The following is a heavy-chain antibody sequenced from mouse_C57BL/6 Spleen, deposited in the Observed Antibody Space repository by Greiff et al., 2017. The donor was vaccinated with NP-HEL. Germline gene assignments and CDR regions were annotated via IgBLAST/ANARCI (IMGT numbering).Heavy chain of an antibody. CDR3: ARGIYYGSSPDY. J-gene: IGHJ2*01. Sequence: QVQLKQSGPELVKPGASVKISCKASGYSFTSYYIHWVKQRPGQGLEWIGWIYPGSGNTKYNEKFKGKATLTADTSSSTAYMQLSSLTSEDSAVYYCARGIYYGSSPDYWGQGTTLTVSS. D-gene: IGHD1-1*01. V-gene: IGHV1-66*01. CDR1: GYSFTSYY. CDR2: IYPGSGNT.